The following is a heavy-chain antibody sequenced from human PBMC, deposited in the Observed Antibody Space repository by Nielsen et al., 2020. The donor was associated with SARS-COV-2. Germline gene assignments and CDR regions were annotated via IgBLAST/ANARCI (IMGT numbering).Heavy chain of an antibody. CDR2: IWYDGSNR. J-gene: IGHJ4*02. Sequence: GESLKISCAASGFTFRRYGMHWVRQAPGKGLEWVAVIWYDGSNRYFADYVKGRFTISRDNSNNILYLQMDSLRAEDTAVYYCARYRAQGFMGFDYWGQGTLVTVSS. CDR3: ARYRAQGFMGFDY. V-gene: IGHV3-33*01. D-gene: IGHD3-16*01. CDR1: GFTFRRYG.